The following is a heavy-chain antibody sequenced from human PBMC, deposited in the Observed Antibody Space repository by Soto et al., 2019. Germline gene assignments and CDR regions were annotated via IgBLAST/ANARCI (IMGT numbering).Heavy chain of an antibody. J-gene: IGHJ4*02. V-gene: IGHV4-31*06. CDR2: IYYSGST. D-gene: IGHD2-21*01. CDR1: GGSISSSSYY. CDR3: CGVKMATIDY. Sequence: SETLSLTCTVSGGSISSSSYYWSWIRQPPGKGLEWIGYIYYSGSTYYNPSLKSRVTISVDTSKNQFSLKLSSVTAADTAVYYCCGVKMATIDYWGQGTLVTVSS.